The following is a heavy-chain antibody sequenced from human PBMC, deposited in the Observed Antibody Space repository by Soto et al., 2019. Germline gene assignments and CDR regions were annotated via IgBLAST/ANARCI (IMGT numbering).Heavy chain of an antibody. J-gene: IGHJ4*02. CDR1: GDTFTFYS. Sequence: QVQLVQSGAEVKKPGSSVRVSCKASGDTFTFYSINWVRQAPGLGLEWMGRINPILSMSNYAQRFQGRVTMTTHKSTSTAYMELSSLRSEDTAMYYCARSYGSGYRAFDYWGQGALVTVSS. D-gene: IGHD3-10*01. CDR2: INPILSMS. V-gene: IGHV1-69*02. CDR3: ARSYGSGYRAFDY.